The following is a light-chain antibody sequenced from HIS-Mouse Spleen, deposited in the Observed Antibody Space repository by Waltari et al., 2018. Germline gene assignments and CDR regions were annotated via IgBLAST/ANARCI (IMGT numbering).Light chain of an antibody. CDR1: SGSIASKY. CDR3: QSYDSISWV. Sequence: NFMLTQPHSVSESPGKTVTIPCTRSSGSIASKYVQWYQQRPGSAPTPVIYEDNQRPSVVPDRFPGSIDSSSNSASLTISGLKTEDEADYYCQSYDSISWVFGGGTKLTVL. J-gene: IGLJ3*02. V-gene: IGLV6-57*04. CDR2: EDN.